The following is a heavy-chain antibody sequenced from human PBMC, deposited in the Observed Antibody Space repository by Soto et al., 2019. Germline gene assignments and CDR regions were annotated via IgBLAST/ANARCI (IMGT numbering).Heavy chain of an antibody. V-gene: IGHV6-1*01. CDR1: GDSVSSNSAA. Sequence: SQTLSLTCAISGDSVSSNSAAWNWIRQSPSRGLEWLGRTYYRSKWYNDYAVSVKSRITINPDTSKNQFSLQLNSVTPEDTAVYYCAKEEYGYSSSWGLSDYYYYYYGMDVWGQGTTVTVAS. J-gene: IGHJ6*02. CDR2: TYYRSKWYN. CDR3: AKEEYGYSSSWGLSDYYYYYYGMDV. D-gene: IGHD6-13*01.